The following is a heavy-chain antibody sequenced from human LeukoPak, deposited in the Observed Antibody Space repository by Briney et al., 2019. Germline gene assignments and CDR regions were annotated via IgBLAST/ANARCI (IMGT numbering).Heavy chain of an antibody. J-gene: IGHJ6*03. CDR1: CGSISSYY. CDR3: ARQMDTAMVRGHYYYYMDV. V-gene: IGHV4-59*08. Sequence: SETLSLTCTVSCGSISSYYWSWIQHPQGEGLEWIGYIYYSGSTNYNPSLKSRVTISVDTSKNQFSLKLSSVTAADTAVYYCARQMDTAMVRGHYYYYMDVWGKGTTVTVS. D-gene: IGHD5-18*01. CDR2: IYYSGST.